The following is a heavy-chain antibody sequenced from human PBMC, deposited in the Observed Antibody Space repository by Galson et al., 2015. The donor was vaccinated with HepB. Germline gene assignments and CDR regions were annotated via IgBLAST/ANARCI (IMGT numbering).Heavy chain of an antibody. Sequence: SLRLSCAASGFSFNNAWMNWVRQAPGRGLAWVGRIKPKTDGGTTDYAVPVKGRFTISRDDSKNTLYLQMYSLKTVDTAVYYCTSRRPLVGASNFDNWGQGALVTVSS. D-gene: IGHD1-26*01. CDR2: IKPKTDGGTT. J-gene: IGHJ4*02. CDR3: TSRRPLVGASNFDN. CDR1: GFSFNNAW. V-gene: IGHV3-15*07.